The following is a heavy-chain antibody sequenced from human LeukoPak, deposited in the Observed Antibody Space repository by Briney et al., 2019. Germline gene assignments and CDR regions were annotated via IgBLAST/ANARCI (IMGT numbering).Heavy chain of an antibody. CDR3: ARDREVGSTDDAFDI. J-gene: IGHJ3*02. D-gene: IGHD1-26*01. Sequence: ASVQVSCKASGYTFTGHYMHWVRHAPGQGLEWMGRINPNSGGANYEQKSQGRVTMTRDTSISTAYMELSGLRSDDTAVYYCARDREVGSTDDAFDIWGQGTRVIVSS. CDR2: INPNSGGA. CDR1: GYTFTGHY. V-gene: IGHV1-2*06.